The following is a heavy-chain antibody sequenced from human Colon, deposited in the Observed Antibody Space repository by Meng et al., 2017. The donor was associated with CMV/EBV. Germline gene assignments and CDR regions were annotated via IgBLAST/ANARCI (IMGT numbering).Heavy chain of an antibody. CDR2: IFWDDHK. D-gene: IGHD6-19*01. CDR3: ARIFHRNGWYGDP. J-gene: IGHJ5*02. V-gene: IGHV2-5*02. Sequence: LSGFALRTSCVGVGWIRHPPRKTLEWLAVIFWDDHKRYSPSLESRLTITQDSSNPQAVLTMTNVDPVDTATYYCARIFHRNGWYGDPWGQGTLVTVSS. CDR1: GFALRTSCVG.